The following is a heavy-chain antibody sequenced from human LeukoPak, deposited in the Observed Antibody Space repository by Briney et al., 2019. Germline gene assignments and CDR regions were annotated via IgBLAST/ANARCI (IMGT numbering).Heavy chain of an antibody. V-gene: IGHV1-18*01. J-gene: IGHJ4*02. CDR2: ISAYKGDT. Sequence: GASVKVSRKTSGYTFSNYGIAWVRQAPGQGFEWMGWISAYKGDTIYAQKFQGRVTMTTDTSTTTAYMELRSLRSEDTAVYYCAKDFLPVGTPSNYFDYWGQGTLVTVSS. CDR1: GYTFSNYG. CDR3: AKDFLPVGTPSNYFDY. D-gene: IGHD4-23*01.